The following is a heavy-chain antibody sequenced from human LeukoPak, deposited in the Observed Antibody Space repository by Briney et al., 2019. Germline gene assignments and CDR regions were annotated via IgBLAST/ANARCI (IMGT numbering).Heavy chain of an antibody. CDR1: GFTFSSYG. V-gene: IGHV3-21*01. J-gene: IGHJ6*02. CDR2: ISSSSSYI. D-gene: IGHD3-16*01. Sequence: PGGSLRLSCAASGFTFSSYGMNWVRQAPGKGLEWVSSISSSSSYIYYADSVKGRFTISRDNAKNSLYLQMNSLRAEDTAVYYCATPLLGLPDYYYYGMDVWGQGTTVTVSS. CDR3: ATPLLGLPDYYYYGMDV.